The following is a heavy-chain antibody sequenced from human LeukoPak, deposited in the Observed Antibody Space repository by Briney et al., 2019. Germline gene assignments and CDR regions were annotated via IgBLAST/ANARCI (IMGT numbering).Heavy chain of an antibody. CDR1: GFTFSSYW. CDR2: IYQDGSKK. V-gene: IGHV3-7*03. CDR3: ACTNTFDV. J-gene: IGHJ6*04. Sequence: GGSLRLSCAASGFTFSSYWMSWVRQAPGKGLEGVANIYQDGSKKNYVDSVRGRFTISRDNAIDSLYLQMNNLRVEDTAVYYCACTNTFDVWGKGATVTVFS. D-gene: IGHD2/OR15-2a*01.